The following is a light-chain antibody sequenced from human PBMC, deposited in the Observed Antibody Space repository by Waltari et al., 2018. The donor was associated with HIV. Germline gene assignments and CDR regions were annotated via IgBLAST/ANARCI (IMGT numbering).Light chain of an antibody. CDR2: DVL. CDR3: CSYGGTWTNVV. Sequence: QSALTQPRSVSGSPGQSVTISCTGTSGGFSNYNYVSWYQQHPGKAPKLIIYDVLKRPSGVPNLCSGSKSGNTASLTISGLQADDEADYYCCSYGGTWTNVVFGGGTELTVL. CDR1: SGGFSNYNY. V-gene: IGLV2-11*01. J-gene: IGLJ2*01.